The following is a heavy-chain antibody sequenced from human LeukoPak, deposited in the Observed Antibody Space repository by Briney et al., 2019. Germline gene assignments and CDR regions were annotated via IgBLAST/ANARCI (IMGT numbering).Heavy chain of an antibody. CDR2: ISAYNGNT. Sequence: ASVKVSCKASGGTFSSYGISWVRQAPGQGLEWMGWISAYNGNTNYAQKLQGRVTMTTDTSTSTAYMELRSLRSDDTAVYYCARDTVAAAGTGFDYWGQGTLVTVSS. V-gene: IGHV1-18*01. CDR3: ARDTVAAAGTGFDY. CDR1: GGTFSSYG. J-gene: IGHJ4*02. D-gene: IGHD6-13*01.